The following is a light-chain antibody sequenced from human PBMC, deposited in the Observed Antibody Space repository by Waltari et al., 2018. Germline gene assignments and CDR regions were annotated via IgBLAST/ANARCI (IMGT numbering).Light chain of an antibody. V-gene: IGLV3-19*01. J-gene: IGLJ1*01. CDR2: GKN. Sequence: SSELTQDPAVSAALGQTVRITCQGDSLRSYYASWYHQKPGQAPVLVIYGKNNRPSGDPDRFSGFSSGKTASLTITEAQAEYEAEYYCNSRDSSGNHYVFGTGTKVTVL. CDR1: SLRSYY. CDR3: NSRDSSGNHYV.